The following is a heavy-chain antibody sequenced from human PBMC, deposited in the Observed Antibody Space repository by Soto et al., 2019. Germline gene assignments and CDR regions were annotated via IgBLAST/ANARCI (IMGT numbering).Heavy chain of an antibody. Sequence: QVTLKESGPVLVKPTETLTLTCSVSGFSLTNGRMGVSWIRQPPGKALEWLAHFFSDAERSYRTSMQSRLNMYKDSSGSQVVLNMTNMAPADTATYFCARMEGDDNYSGLDVWGNGLAVTVSS. J-gene: IGHJ6*04. CDR1: GFSLTNGRMG. D-gene: IGHD2-21*02. CDR3: ARMEGDDNYSGLDV. V-gene: IGHV2-26*01. CDR2: FFSDAER.